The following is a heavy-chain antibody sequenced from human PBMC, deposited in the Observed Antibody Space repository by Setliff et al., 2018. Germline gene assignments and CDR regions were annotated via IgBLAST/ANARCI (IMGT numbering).Heavy chain of an antibody. J-gene: IGHJ4*02. D-gene: IGHD3-9*01. Sequence: SETLSLTCAVYGGSFSSHYWSWIRQSPGKGLEWIGEINDSGNTNYNPSLKSRVTISIYKSKNQLSLDLTSVTAADTAVYYCARVDDTAEGDWGQGTLVTVSS. V-gene: IGHV4-34*01. CDR2: INDSGNT. CDR3: ARVDDTAEGD. CDR1: GGSFSSHY.